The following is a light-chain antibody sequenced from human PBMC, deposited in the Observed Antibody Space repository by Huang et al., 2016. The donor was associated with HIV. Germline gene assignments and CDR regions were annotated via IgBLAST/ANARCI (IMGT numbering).Light chain of an antibody. J-gene: IGKJ4*01. Sequence: IQLTQSPSSLSASVGDRVTITCRASQGISSYLAWYQQKTGKAPKLLIYAASTLQSGVPSMFSGSGSGTDFTLSISSLQPEDFATYYCQQLNSYPPLTFGGGTKVEIK. CDR2: AAS. CDR1: QGISSY. CDR3: QQLNSYPPLT. V-gene: IGKV1-9*01.